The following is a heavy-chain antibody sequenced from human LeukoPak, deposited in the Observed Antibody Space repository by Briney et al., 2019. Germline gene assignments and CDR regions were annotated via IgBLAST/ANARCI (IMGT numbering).Heavy chain of an antibody. Sequence: GGSLRLSCAASGFIFSSYDMSWVRQAPGKGPEWVSTIRSSGVTTYYADSVKGRFTISRDNSKNTLYLQMNSLRADDTAVYYCAKAPEEYCFDYWGQGTLVTVSS. CDR1: GFIFSSYD. J-gene: IGHJ4*02. CDR3: AKAPEEYCFDY. CDR2: IRSSGVTT. V-gene: IGHV3-23*01.